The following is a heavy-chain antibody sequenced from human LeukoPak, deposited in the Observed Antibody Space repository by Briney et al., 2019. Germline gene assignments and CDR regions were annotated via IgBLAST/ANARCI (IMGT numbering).Heavy chain of an antibody. CDR2: LKSKTDGGTT. V-gene: IGHV3-15*01. J-gene: IGHJ4*02. D-gene: IGHD3-22*01. Sequence: GGSLRLSCAASGFTFGDAWMSWVRQAPGKGLEWVGRLKSKTDGGTTDYVAPVRGRFTISRDDSRNTLYLQMNSLKTEDTAVYYCATQTVNFDSSSDYFDYWGQGTLVTVSS. CDR3: ATQTVNFDSSSDYFDY. CDR1: GFTFGDAW.